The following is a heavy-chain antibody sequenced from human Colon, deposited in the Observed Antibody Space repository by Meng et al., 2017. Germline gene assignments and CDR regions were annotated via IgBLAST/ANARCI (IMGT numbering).Heavy chain of an antibody. J-gene: IGHJ4*02. CDR3: ARGGAPPYYFDY. D-gene: IGHD1-26*01. Sequence: QVQLVQSGAEVNKPGASVRVSCETSGYTFSNYEVNWVRQASGHGLEWMGWMNPDSGKTGYAHKFQGRVTLTRDTSTGTAYMELTSLTPDDTAVYYCARGGAPPYYFDYWGQGTLVTVSS. CDR1: GYTFSNYE. V-gene: IGHV1-8*02. CDR2: MNPDSGKT.